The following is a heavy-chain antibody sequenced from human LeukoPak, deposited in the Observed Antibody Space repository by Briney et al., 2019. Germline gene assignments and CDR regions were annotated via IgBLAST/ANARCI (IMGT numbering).Heavy chain of an antibody. CDR3: AKDQDYDFWSGYYGLYNWFDP. D-gene: IGHD3-3*01. Sequence: GGSLTLSCAASGFTFSSYATSWVRQAPGKGLEWVSAISGSGGSTYYADSVKGRFTISRDNSKNTLYLQMNSLRAEDTAVYYCAKDQDYDFWSGYYGLYNWFDPWGQGTLVTVSS. CDR2: ISGSGGST. CDR1: GFTFSSYA. J-gene: IGHJ5*02. V-gene: IGHV3-23*01.